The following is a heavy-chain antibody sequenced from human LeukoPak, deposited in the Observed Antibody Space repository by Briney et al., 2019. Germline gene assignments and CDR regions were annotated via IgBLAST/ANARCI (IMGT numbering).Heavy chain of an antibody. CDR3: ARVLHNRNYDGSTYYGY. V-gene: IGHV4-59*01. Sequence: SETLSLTCTVSGGSISNYYWSWIRQPPGKGLEWIGYIYYSGSTNYNPSLKSRVTISVDTSKNQFSLKLSSVTAADTAVYYCARVLHNRNYDGSTYYGYWGQGTLVTVSS. CDR1: GGSISNYY. CDR2: IYYSGST. D-gene: IGHD3-22*01. J-gene: IGHJ4*02.